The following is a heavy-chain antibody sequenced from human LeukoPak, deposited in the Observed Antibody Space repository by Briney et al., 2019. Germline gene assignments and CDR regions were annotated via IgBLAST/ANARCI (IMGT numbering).Heavy chain of an antibody. Sequence: GGSLRLSCAGSGFTFENYGIHWFRQGPGKGLEWVSLISGDGLIKHYKDSVKGRFTISRDNSKNSMYLQMSSLRPGDTALYYCAKDTPFSGLVFDYWGQGTPVTVSS. CDR2: ISGDGLIK. J-gene: IGHJ4*02. CDR1: GFTFENYG. D-gene: IGHD5-12*01. CDR3: AKDTPFSGLVFDY. V-gene: IGHV3-43*02.